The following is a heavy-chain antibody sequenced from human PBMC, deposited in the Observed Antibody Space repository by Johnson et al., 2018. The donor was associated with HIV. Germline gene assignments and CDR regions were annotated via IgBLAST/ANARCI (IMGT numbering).Heavy chain of an antibody. V-gene: IGHV3-30-3*01. CDR2: ISYDANNK. D-gene: IGHD1-26*01. CDR3: ARDGHGIWENAAFDV. J-gene: IGHJ3*01. Sequence: QMQLVESGGGVVQPGRSLRLSCAASGYTFSSYAMHWVRQAPGKGLEWVAVISYDANNKYYADSVKGRSTISRDNSKNTLYLQMNSLRAEDTVVYYCARDGHGIWENAAFDVWGQGTMVTVSS. CDR1: GYTFSSYA.